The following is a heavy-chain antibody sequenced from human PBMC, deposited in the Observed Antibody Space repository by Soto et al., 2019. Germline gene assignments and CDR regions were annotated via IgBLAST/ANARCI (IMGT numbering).Heavy chain of an antibody. V-gene: IGHV4-59*01. CDR3: ARDDGGGDSKLFDY. CDR2: IYYSGST. Sequence: SETLSLTCTVSGGSISSYYWSWIRQPPGKGLEWIGYIYYSGSTNYNPSLKSRVTISVDTSKNQFSLKLSSVTAADTAVYYCARDDGGGDSKLFDYWGQGTLVTVSS. CDR1: GGSISSYY. J-gene: IGHJ4*02. D-gene: IGHD2-21*02.